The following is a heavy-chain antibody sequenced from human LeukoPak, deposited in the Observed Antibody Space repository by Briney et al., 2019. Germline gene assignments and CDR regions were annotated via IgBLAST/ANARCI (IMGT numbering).Heavy chain of an antibody. J-gene: IGHJ6*02. D-gene: IGHD2-15*01. CDR2: IYSGGST. CDR3: ARDCSGGSCYRASYYGMDV. V-gene: IGHV3-53*01. CDR1: SGSFSGYY. Sequence: ETLSLTCAVYSGSFSGYYWSWVRQAPGKGLEWVSVIYSGGSTYYADSVKGRFTISRDNSKNTLYLQMNSLRAEDTAVYYCARDCSGGSCYRASYYGMDVWGQGTTVTVSS.